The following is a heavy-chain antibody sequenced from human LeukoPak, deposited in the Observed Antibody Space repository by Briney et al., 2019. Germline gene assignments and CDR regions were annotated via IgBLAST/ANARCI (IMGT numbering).Heavy chain of an antibody. CDR1: GYTLTELS. Sequence: GASVKVSCKVSGYTLTELSMHWVRQAPGKGGEWMGGFDPEDGETIYAQKFQGRVTMTEDTSTDTAYTELSSLRSEDTAVYYCATKYYYSDAFDIWGQGTMVTVSS. CDR3: ATKYYYSDAFDI. V-gene: IGHV1-24*01. D-gene: IGHD3-10*01. J-gene: IGHJ3*02. CDR2: FDPEDGET.